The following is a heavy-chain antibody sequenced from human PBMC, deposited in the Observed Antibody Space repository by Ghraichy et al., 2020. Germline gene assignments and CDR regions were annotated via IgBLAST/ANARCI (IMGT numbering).Heavy chain of an antibody. D-gene: IGHD2-8*01. Sequence: LSLTCAASGFTFSSYAMSWVRQAPGKGLEWVSAISGSGGSTYYADSVKGRFTISRDNSKNTLYLQMNSLRAEDTAVYYCAKDRCTNGVCYRGGAMDVWGQGTTVTVSS. CDR2: ISGSGGST. V-gene: IGHV3-23*01. J-gene: IGHJ6*02. CDR1: GFTFSSYA. CDR3: AKDRCTNGVCYRGGAMDV.